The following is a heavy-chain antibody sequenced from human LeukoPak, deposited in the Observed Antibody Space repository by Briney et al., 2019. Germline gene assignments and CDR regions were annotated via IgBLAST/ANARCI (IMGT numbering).Heavy chain of an antibody. CDR2: IIPIFGTA. Sequence: SVKISCKASGGTFSSYAISWVRQAPGQGLEWMGGIIPIFGTANYAQKFQGRVTITTDESTSTAYMELSSLRSEDTAVYYCARVRTGVGAAVWYYFDYWGQGTLVTVSS. CDR1: GGTFSSYA. D-gene: IGHD1-26*01. J-gene: IGHJ4*02. CDR3: ARVRTGVGAAVWYYFDY. V-gene: IGHV1-69*05.